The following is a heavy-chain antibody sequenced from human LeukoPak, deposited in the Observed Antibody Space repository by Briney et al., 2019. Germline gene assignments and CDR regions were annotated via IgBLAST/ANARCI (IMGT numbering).Heavy chain of an antibody. V-gene: IGHV3-21*01. J-gene: IGHJ5*02. D-gene: IGHD2-2*03. CDR2: ISSSGSYI. CDR3: ARAHSGYCSSTSCYSNWFDP. Sequence: GGSLRLSCAASGFTFSSYRMNCVRQAPGKGLEWVSSISSSGSYIFYADSVKGRFTISRDNAKNSLYLQMNSLRAEDTAVYYCARAHSGYCSSTSCYSNWFDPWGQGTLVTVSS. CDR1: GFTFSSYR.